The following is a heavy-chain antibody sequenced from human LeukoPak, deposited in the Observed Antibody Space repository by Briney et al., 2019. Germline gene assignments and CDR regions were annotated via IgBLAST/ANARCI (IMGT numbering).Heavy chain of an antibody. V-gene: IGHV3-30*04. CDR2: ISYDGSFQ. CDR1: GFNFVNYA. D-gene: IGHD3-3*01. CDR3: AREIRGYYAAY. Sequence: GGSLRLSCAASGFNFVNYAMHWVRQAPGKGLDWVALISYDGSFQSYADSVKGRFTISRDSSTNTVSLQMNSLRDEDTAMYYCAREIRGYYAAYWGQGILVTVTS. J-gene: IGHJ4*02.